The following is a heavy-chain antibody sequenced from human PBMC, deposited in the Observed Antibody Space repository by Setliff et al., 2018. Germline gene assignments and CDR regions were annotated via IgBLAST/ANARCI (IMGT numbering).Heavy chain of an antibody. D-gene: IGHD2-15*01. J-gene: IGHJ4*02. Sequence: SETLSLTCPVSGDSISSHYWTWIRQPAAGQGLEWIGRLYTSGDTNYNPSLKSRVTISGDTSKNQLSLRLSSVTAADTAVYYCARDRVVVGAGRRGYYFDYWGQGVLVTVSS. CDR2: LYTSGDT. CDR1: GDSISSHY. V-gene: IGHV4-4*07. CDR3: ARDRVVVGAGRRGYYFDY.